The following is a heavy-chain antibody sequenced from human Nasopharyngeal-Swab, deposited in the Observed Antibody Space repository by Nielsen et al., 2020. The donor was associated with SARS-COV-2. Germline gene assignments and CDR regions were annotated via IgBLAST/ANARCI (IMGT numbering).Heavy chain of an antibody. V-gene: IGHV2-5*01. D-gene: IGHD1-26*01. CDR3: AYQWELPGCFDY. Sequence: WIRPPPGKALEWLALFYWNDDKRYRPSLKSRLTITKDTSKNQVVLTMTNMDPVDTATYYCAYQWELPGCFDYWGQGTLVTVSS. CDR2: FYWNDDK. J-gene: IGHJ4*02.